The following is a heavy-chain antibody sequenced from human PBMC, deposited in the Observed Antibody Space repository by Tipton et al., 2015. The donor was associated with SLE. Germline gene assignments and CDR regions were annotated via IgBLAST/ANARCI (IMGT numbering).Heavy chain of an antibody. J-gene: IGHJ5*02. CDR1: GGSMNSGSNY. D-gene: IGHD6-6*01. V-gene: IGHV4-61*02. Sequence: TLSLTCTVSGGSMNSGSNYWNWIRQPAGKGLEWIGRIYISGSTDYSPSLESRVTMSIDTSKNQFSLKLSSVTAADTAVYYCARHGEYSISNWFDPWDQGTLVTVSS. CDR3: ARHGEYSISNWFDP. CDR2: IYISGST.